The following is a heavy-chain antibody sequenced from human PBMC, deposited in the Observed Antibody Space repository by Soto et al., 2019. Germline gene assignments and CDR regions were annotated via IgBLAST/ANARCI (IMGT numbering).Heavy chain of an antibody. V-gene: IGHV3-21*01. CDR3: ATDQLSLLNYDY. CDR2: ISSSSSYI. CDR1: GFTFSMYI. D-gene: IGHD3-16*01. J-gene: IGHJ4*02. Sequence: GSLRLSFASSGFTFSMYIRKWVRQAPGKGLEWVSTISSSSSYIYYADSVKGRFTISRDNAKNSLSLQMNSLRADDTAVYYCATDQLSLLNYDYWGQGTLVTVSS.